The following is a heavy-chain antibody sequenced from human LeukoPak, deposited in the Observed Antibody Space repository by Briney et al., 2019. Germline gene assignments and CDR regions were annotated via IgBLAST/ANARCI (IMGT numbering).Heavy chain of an antibody. CDR3: ASSGRTMNWFDP. D-gene: IGHD3-10*01. CDR1: GGTFSSYA. J-gene: IGHJ5*02. V-gene: IGHV1-69*13. Sequence: SVKVSCKASGGTFSSYAISWVRQAPGQGLEWMGGIIPIFGTANYAQKFQGRVTITADESTSTAYMELSSLRSEDTAVYYCASSGRTMNWFDPWGQGTLVTVSS. CDR2: IIPIFGTA.